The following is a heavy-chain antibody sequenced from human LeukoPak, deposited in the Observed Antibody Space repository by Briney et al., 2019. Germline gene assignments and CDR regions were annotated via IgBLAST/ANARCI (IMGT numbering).Heavy chain of an antibody. J-gene: IGHJ5*02. CDR2: ISGDGGST. D-gene: IGHD3-3*01. Sequence: GGSLRLSCAASGFTFDDYAMHWVRQAPGKGLEWVSLISGDGGSTYYADSVKGRFTISRDNSKKSLYLQMNSLRTEDTALYYCAKDGSIGDFWSGLNWFDPWGQGTLVTVSS. CDR1: GFTFDDYA. V-gene: IGHV3-43*02. CDR3: AKDGSIGDFWSGLNWFDP.